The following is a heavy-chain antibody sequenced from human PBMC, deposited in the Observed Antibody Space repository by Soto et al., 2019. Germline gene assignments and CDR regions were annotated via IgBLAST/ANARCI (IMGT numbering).Heavy chain of an antibody. Sequence: QLQLQESGPGLVKPSGTLSLTCIVSGGSVSSSPYHWGWIRQPPGKGLEWIGSIYYSGSTYYNPTLKSRVTSAVATPTNQFPLSLSSATAADTAVYYCARQGVCSSGWHFDYWGQGSLVTVSS. CDR1: GGSVSSSPYH. CDR2: IYYSGST. CDR3: ARQGVCSSGWHFDY. J-gene: IGHJ4*02. D-gene: IGHD6-19*01. V-gene: IGHV4-39*01.